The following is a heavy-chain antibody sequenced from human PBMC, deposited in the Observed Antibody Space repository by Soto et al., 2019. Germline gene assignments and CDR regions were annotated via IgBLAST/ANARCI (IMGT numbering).Heavy chain of an antibody. V-gene: IGHV3-33*01. J-gene: IGHJ4*02. CDR2: IWYDGSNK. CDR1: GFTFNGYG. CDR3: MRDPYRSGRYEDDY. D-gene: IGHD6-19*01. Sequence: QVQLVEAGGGVVQPGRSLRLSCTASGFTFNGYGMHWVRQAPGKGLEWVAIIWYDGSNKYYGDSVKGRFTISRDNSKNTLYLEMNSLRVEDTAVYYCMRDPYRSGRYEDDYWGQGTLVTVSS.